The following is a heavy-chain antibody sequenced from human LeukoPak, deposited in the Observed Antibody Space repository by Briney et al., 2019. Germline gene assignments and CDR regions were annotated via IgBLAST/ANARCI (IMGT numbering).Heavy chain of an antibody. V-gene: IGHV4-34*01. Sequence: ASETLSLTCAVYGGSFSVYYWSWIRQPPGKGLEWIGGINHSGSTNYNPSLKSRVTISVDTSKNQFSLKLSSVSAADTAVYYCARTYYYDSSGYDWGQGTLVTVSS. CDR1: GGSFSVYY. D-gene: IGHD3-22*01. J-gene: IGHJ4*02. CDR3: ARTYYYDSSGYD. CDR2: INHSGST.